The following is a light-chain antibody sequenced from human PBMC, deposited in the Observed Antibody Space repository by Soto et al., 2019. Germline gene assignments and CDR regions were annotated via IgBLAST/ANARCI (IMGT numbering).Light chain of an antibody. CDR2: AAS. CDR1: QSISTY. Sequence: DIQMTQSPSSLSASVGDGVTITCRASQSISTYLNWYQQKPGKAPKLLIYAASSLKSGVPSRFSGSRSGTDFSLTISSLQPEDFAIYYCQQSYSAPITFGQGTRLEIK. V-gene: IGKV1-39*01. CDR3: QQSYSAPIT. J-gene: IGKJ5*01.